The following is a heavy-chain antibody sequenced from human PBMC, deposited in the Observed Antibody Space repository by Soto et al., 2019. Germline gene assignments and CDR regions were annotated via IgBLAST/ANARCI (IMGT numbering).Heavy chain of an antibody. CDR3: ATEWGLPSIAAGYYFDY. CDR2: FDPEDGET. CDR1: GYTLTELS. J-gene: IGHJ4*02. Sequence: ASVKVSCEVSGYTLTELSMHWVRQAPGKGLEWMGGFDPEDGETIYAQKFQGRVTMTEDTSTDTAYMELSSLRSEDTAVYYCATEWGLPSIAAGYYFDYWGQGTLVTVSS. V-gene: IGHV1-24*01. D-gene: IGHD6-6*01.